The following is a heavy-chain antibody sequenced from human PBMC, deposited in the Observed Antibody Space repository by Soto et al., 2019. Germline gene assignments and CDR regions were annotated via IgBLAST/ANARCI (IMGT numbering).Heavy chain of an antibody. CDR2: IYYSGST. CDR3: AREGGGDYVLDAFDI. V-gene: IGHV4-31*03. J-gene: IGHJ3*02. CDR1: SGSISSGGYY. D-gene: IGHD4-17*01. Sequence: QVQLQESGPGLVKPSQTLSLTCTVSSGSISSGGYYWSWIRQHPGKGLEWIGYIYYSGSTYYNPSLKSRVTISVDTSKNQFSLKLSSVTAADTAVYYCAREGGGDYVLDAFDIWGQGTMVTVSS.